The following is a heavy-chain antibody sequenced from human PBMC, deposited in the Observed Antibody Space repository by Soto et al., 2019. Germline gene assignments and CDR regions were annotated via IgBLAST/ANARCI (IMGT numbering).Heavy chain of an antibody. CDR2: ISYDGSNK. J-gene: IGHJ6*02. CDR3: ARGPPTGYYGMDV. D-gene: IGHD4-17*01. CDR1: GFTFSSYA. Sequence: GGSLRLSCAASGFTFSSYAMHWVRQAPGKGLEWVAVISYDGSNKYYADSVKGRFTISRDNSKNTLYLQMNSLRAEDTAVYYCARGPPTGYYGMDVWGQGTTVTVSS. V-gene: IGHV3-30-3*01.